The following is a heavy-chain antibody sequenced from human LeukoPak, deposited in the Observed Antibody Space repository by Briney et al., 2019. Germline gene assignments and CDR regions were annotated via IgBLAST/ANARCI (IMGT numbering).Heavy chain of an antibody. CDR1: GYTFSNYN. CDR2: INPSGGST. CDR3: ARVTGYSNRGGFDP. V-gene: IGHV1-46*01. D-gene: IGHD6-13*01. Sequence: ASVKVSCKASGYTFSNYNIHWLRQAPGQGLEWMGIINPSGGSTSYAQKFQGRVTMTRDTSTSTVYMELSSLRSEDTAVYYCARVTGYSNRGGFDPWGQGTLVTVSS. J-gene: IGHJ5*02.